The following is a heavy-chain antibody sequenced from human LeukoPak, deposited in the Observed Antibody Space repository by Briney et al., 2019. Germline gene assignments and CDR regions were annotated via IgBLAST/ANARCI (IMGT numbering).Heavy chain of an antibody. CDR1: GGSISSYY. D-gene: IGHD3-16*01. J-gene: IGHJ5*01. Sequence: PSETLSLTCTVSGGSISSYYWSWIRQPPGKGLEWIGYIYYSGSTNYNPSLKSRVTISVDTSKNQFSLKVTSVTAADTAVYYCARDFGTFWFDSWGQGTLVTVSS. V-gene: IGHV4-59*12. CDR3: ARDFGTFWFDS. CDR2: IYYSGST.